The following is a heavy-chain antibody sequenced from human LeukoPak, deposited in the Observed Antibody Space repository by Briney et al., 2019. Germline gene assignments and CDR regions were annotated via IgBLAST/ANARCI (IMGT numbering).Heavy chain of an antibody. CDR2: ISSSSSTI. D-gene: IGHD3-3*01. CDR3: ARAGYYDFWSGYYPTLFDY. V-gene: IGHV3-48*02. Sequence: QTGESLKISCAASGFTFSSYSMNWVRQAPGKGLEWVSYISSSSSTIYYADSVKGRFTISRDNAKNSLYLQMNSLRDEGTAVYYCARAGYYDFWSGYYPTLFDYWGQGTLVTVSS. J-gene: IGHJ4*02. CDR1: GFTFSSYS.